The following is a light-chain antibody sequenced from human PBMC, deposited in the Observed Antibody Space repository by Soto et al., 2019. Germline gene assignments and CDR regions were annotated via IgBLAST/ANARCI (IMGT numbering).Light chain of an antibody. CDR1: QSVSNNY. CDR2: GAS. CDR3: QQYGSSGT. V-gene: IGKV3-20*01. Sequence: EIVLTEYRVDLCLPPGERKNISCRASQSVSNNYLAWYQQKPGQAPRLLIYGASNRATGIPDRFSGSGSGTDFTLTISRLEPEDFAVYYCQQYGSSGTFGQGTKVDIK. J-gene: IGKJ1*01.